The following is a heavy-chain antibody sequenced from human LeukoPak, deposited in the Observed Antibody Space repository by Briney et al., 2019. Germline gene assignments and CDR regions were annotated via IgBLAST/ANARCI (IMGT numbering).Heavy chain of an antibody. D-gene: IGHD1-26*01. CDR3: AKYSGSYYYPPNWDS. Sequence: GGSLRLSCAASGFTFSNYAMTWVRQAPGKGLEWVSGISGSGSSTYYADSVKGRFTLSRDYPKNTLYLQTNSLRAEDTAVYFCAKYSGSYYYPPNWDSWGQGTLVTVSS. CDR2: ISGSGSST. J-gene: IGHJ4*02. V-gene: IGHV3-23*01. CDR1: GFTFSNYA.